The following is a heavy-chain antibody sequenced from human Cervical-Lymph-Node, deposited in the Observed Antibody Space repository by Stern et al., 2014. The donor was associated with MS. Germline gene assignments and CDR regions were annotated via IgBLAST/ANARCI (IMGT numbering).Heavy chain of an antibody. V-gene: IGHV1-18*01. D-gene: IGHD2-15*01. Sequence: VQLVQSGAEVKNPGASVKVSCKASGYTFGSYGISRVRQAPGQGLEGMGWISTSNGNANYAQKFQGRVIMTTETSTNTAYLELRSLISDDTAVYYCARGVVAPFDYWGQGTLVTVS. CDR1: GYTFGSYG. CDR2: ISTSNGNA. CDR3: ARGVVAPFDY. J-gene: IGHJ4*02.